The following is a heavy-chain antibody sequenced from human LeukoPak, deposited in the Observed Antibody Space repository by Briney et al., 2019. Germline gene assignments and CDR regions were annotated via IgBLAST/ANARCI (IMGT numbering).Heavy chain of an antibody. CDR1: GGTFSSYA. CDR3: ARLTYYYDSSGFDY. J-gene: IGHJ4*02. CDR2: IIPIFGTA. D-gene: IGHD3-22*01. V-gene: IGHV1-69*13. Sequence: ASVKVSCKASGGTFSSYAISWVRQAPGQGLEWMGGIIPIFGTANYAQKFQGRVTITADESTSTAYMELSSLRSEDTAVYYCARLTYYYDSSGFDYWGQGTLVTVSS.